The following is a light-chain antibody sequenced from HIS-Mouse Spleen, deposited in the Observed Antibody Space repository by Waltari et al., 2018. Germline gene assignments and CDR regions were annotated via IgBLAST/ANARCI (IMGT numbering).Light chain of an antibody. V-gene: IGLV2-23*01. CDR2: EGS. J-gene: IGLJ3*02. CDR3: CSYAGSSTWV. CDR1: SSDVGSYNL. Sequence: QSALTQPASVSGSPGQSLTIPCTGTSSDVGSYNLVSWYQQHPGKAPKLMIYEGSKRPSGVSNRFSGSKSGNTASLTISGLQAEDEADYYCCSYAGSSTWVFGGGTKLTVL.